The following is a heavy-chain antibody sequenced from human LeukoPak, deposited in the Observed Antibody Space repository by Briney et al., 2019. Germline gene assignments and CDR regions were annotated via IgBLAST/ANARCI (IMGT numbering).Heavy chain of an antibody. Sequence: ASVKVSCKASGYTFTGYYIHWVRQAPGQGPEWMGRINPNSGDTNYAQKFQGRVTMTRDTSISTAYMELSRLRSDDTAVYYCTRGSACSGGNCYSDWGQGTLVTVSS. CDR1: GYTFTGYY. D-gene: IGHD2-15*01. CDR2: INPNSGDT. V-gene: IGHV1-2*06. J-gene: IGHJ4*02. CDR3: TRGSACSGGNCYSD.